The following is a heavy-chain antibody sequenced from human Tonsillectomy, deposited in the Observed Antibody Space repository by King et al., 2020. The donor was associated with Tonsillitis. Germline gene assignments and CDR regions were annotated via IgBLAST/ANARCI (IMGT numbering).Heavy chain of an antibody. V-gene: IGHV3-23*04. CDR2: ISGSGGST. D-gene: IGHD1-7*01. J-gene: IGHJ4*02. CDR1: GFTFSSYA. CDR3: AKAEKTGTTYRPSHY. Sequence: VQLVDSGGGLVQPGGSLRLSCAASGFTFSSYAMSWVRQAPGKGLEWVSAISGSGGSTYYADSLKVRFTISRDNSKNTLYPQMNSLRAEDTAVYYCAKAEKTGTTYRPSHYWGQGTLVTVSS.